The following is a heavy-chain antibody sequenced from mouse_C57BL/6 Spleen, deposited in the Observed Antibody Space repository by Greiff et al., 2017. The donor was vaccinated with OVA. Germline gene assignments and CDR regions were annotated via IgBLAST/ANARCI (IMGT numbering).Heavy chain of an antibody. J-gene: IGHJ4*01. CDR2: IYPGSGNT. CDR3: AREGYDYDYYYAMDY. D-gene: IGHD2-4*01. V-gene: IGHV1-76*01. Sequence: VKLQESGAELVRPGASVKLSCKASGYTFTDYYINWVKQRPGQGLEWIARIYPGSGNTYYNEKFKGKATLTAEKSSSTAYMQLSSLTSEDSAVYFCAREGYDYDYYYAMDYWGQGTSVTVSS. CDR1: GYTFTDYY.